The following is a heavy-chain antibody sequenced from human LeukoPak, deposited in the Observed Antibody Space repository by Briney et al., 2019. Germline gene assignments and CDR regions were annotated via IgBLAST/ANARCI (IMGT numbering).Heavy chain of an antibody. D-gene: IGHD1-26*01. Sequence: PGGSLRLSCAASGFTFSSYSIAWVRQAPGKGLEWVSSISFSNKYIYYGDSVKGRFTISRDNAKNSVYLQMNSLRVEDTAVYYCARYSGSYHFDYWGQGTLVTVSS. CDR1: GFTFSSYS. V-gene: IGHV3-21*01. CDR2: ISFSNKYI. CDR3: ARYSGSYHFDY. J-gene: IGHJ4*02.